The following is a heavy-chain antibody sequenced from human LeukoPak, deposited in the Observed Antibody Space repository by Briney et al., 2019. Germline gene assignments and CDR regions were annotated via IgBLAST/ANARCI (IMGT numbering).Heavy chain of an antibody. CDR3: ARDYQLLLLWDCFDP. CDR1: GYSFNTYG. CDR2: VSAGNGET. J-gene: IGHJ5*02. V-gene: IGHV1-18*01. D-gene: IGHD2-2*01. Sequence: ASVKVSCKASGYSFNTYGISWVRQAPGQGLEWMGWVSAGNGETNYAQKFQGRVTMTRDTSTSTAYMELRSLRSDDTAVYYCARDYQLLLLWDCFDPWGQGTLVSVSS.